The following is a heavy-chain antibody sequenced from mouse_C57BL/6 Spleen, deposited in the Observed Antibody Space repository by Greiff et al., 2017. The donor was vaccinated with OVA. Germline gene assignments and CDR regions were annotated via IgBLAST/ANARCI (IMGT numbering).Heavy chain of an antibody. CDR1: GYTFTSYW. J-gene: IGHJ4*01. CDR3: ARSGYYGTPYAMDY. CDR2: IHPNSGST. Sequence: QVQLQQPGAELVKPGASVKLSCKASGYTFTSYWMHWVKQRPGQDLEWIGIIHPNSGSTNYNEKFKSKATLTVDKSSSTAYMQLSSLTSEDSAVYDGARSGYYGTPYAMDYWGQGTSVTVSS. V-gene: IGHV1-64*01. D-gene: IGHD1-1*01.